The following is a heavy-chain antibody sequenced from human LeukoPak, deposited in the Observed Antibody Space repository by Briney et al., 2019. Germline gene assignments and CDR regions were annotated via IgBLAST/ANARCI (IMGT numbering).Heavy chain of an antibody. V-gene: IGHV3-11*01. J-gene: IGHJ4*02. D-gene: IGHD2-2*01. Sequence: GGSLRLSCAASGFTFSDYYMSWIRQAPGKGLEWVSYISSSGSTIYYANFVKGRFTISRDNAKNSLYLQMNSLRAEDTAVYYCARVGTEVVPAAFDYWGQGTLVTVSS. CDR1: GFTFSDYY. CDR2: ISSSGSTI. CDR3: ARVGTEVVPAAFDY.